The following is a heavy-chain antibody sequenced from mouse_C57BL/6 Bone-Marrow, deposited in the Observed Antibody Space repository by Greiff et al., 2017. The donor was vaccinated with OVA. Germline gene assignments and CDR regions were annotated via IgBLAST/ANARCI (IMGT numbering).Heavy chain of an antibody. CDR3: TLGEAMDY. Sequence: EVQLQQSGAELVRPGASVKLSCTASGFNIKDDYMHWVKQRPEQGLEWIGWIDPENGDTEYASKFQGKATITADTSSNTAYLQLSSLTSEDTAVYYCTLGEAMDYWGQGTSVTVAS. CDR1: GFNIKDDY. J-gene: IGHJ4*01. CDR2: IDPENGDT. D-gene: IGHD3-3*01. V-gene: IGHV14-4*01.